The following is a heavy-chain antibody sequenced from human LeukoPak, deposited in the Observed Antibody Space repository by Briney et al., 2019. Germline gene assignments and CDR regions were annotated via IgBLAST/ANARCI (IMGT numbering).Heavy chain of an antibody. J-gene: IGHJ4*02. D-gene: IGHD3-3*01. CDR3: ARGLQHDYDESGYSLQGVLEY. CDR1: GFTFTGDY. V-gene: IGHV1-2*02. Sequence: GASVKVSRKASGFTFTGDYIHWVRQAPGQGLEWMGWINPNSGGTNIAQKFQDRVTMTRDTSISIVSMELSRLRSDDTAVYYCARGLQHDYDESGYSLQGVLEYWGKGTLVTVS. CDR2: INPNSGGT.